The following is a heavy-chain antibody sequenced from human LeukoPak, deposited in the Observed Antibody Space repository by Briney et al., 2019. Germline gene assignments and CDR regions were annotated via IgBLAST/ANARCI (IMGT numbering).Heavy chain of an antibody. J-gene: IGHJ4*02. CDR1: GFTFSSYA. Sequence: GGSLRLSCAASGFTFSSYAMSWVRQAPGKGLEWVSAISGSGGSTYYADSVKGRFIISRDNSKNTLYLQMNSLRAEDTAVYYCANKDHSSAILTWGQGTLVTVSS. CDR2: ISGSGGST. CDR3: ANKDHSSAILT. V-gene: IGHV3-23*01. D-gene: IGHD3-9*01.